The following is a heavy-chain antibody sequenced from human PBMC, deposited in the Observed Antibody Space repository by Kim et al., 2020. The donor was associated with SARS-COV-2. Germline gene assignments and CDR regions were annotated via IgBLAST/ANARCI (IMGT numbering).Heavy chain of an antibody. CDR3: ARLDFDSGGYYWFDP. J-gene: IGHJ5*02. CDR1: GGSISSGTW. V-gene: IGHV4-4*02. CDR2: ISHSGNT. Sequence: SETLSLTCGVSGGSISSGTWWSWVRQPPGKGLAWIGEISHSGNTNYNPSLRSRVTISVDKSKNQFSLSLNSVTAADTAVYYCARLDFDSGGYYWFDPWGQGTLVTVSS. D-gene: IGHD1-26*01.